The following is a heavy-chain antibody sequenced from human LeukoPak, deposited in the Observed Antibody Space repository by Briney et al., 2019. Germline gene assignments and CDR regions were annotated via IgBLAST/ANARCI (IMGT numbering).Heavy chain of an antibody. Sequence: SETLSLTCTVSGGSISSYYWSWIRQPPGNGLEWIGYIYYSGSTNYNPSLKSRVTISVDTSKNQFSLKLSSVTAADTAVYYCARHYLYDSSFDYWGQGTLVTVSS. D-gene: IGHD3-22*01. CDR3: ARHYLYDSSFDY. CDR1: GGSISSYY. J-gene: IGHJ4*02. CDR2: IYYSGST. V-gene: IGHV4-59*08.